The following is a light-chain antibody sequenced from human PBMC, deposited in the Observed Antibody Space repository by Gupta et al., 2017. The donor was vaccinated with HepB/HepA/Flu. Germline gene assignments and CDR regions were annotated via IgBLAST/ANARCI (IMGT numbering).Light chain of an antibody. CDR2: QDS. Sequence: SCELTQPPSVSVSPGQTASITCSGDNLRNKYVFWYQQKPGQSPVVVMYQDSQRPSKIPERFSGSNSGNTATLTISGTQAMDEADYYCQAWDISTAVFGGGTKLTVL. CDR1: NLRNKY. CDR3: QAWDISTAV. V-gene: IGLV3-1*01. J-gene: IGLJ2*01.